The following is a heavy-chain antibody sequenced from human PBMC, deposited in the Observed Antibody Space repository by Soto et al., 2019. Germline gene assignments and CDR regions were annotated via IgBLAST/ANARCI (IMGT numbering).Heavy chain of an antibody. CDR2: IIPIFGTA. D-gene: IGHD3-3*01. J-gene: IGHJ6*02. CDR1: GYTFTSYG. CDR3: ARYGRTTIFGVVITGMDV. V-gene: IGHV1-69*13. Sequence: GASVKVSCKASGYTFTSYGISWVRQAPGQGLEWMGGIIPIFGTANYAQKFQGRVTITADESTSTAYMELSSLRSEDTAVYYCARYGRTTIFGVVITGMDVWGQGTTVTVSS.